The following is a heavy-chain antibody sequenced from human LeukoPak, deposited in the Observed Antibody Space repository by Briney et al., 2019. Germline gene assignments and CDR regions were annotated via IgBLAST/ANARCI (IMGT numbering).Heavy chain of an antibody. V-gene: IGHV4-59*08. Sequence: SETLSLTCTVSGASISSYYWSWIRQPPGKGLEWIGYIYYSGSTNYNPSLKSRVTISVDTSKNQFSLKLSSVTAADTAVYYCASSSWYGKLDYWGQGTLVTVSS. J-gene: IGHJ4*02. CDR1: GASISSYY. CDR2: IYYSGST. CDR3: ASSSWYGKLDY. D-gene: IGHD6-13*01.